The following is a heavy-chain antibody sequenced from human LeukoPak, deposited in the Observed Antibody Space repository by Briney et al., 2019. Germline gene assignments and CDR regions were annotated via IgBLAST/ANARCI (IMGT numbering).Heavy chain of an antibody. CDR1: GFTFSSYW. J-gene: IGHJ5*02. V-gene: IGHV3-74*01. D-gene: IGHD5-12*01. CDR2: IASDGSST. Sequence: GGSLRLSCAASGFTFSSYWMNWVRQAPGKGLVWVSRIASDGSSTTYADSVKGRFTISRDNAKNSLYLQMNSLRAEDTAVYYCARAGGYEKNWFDPWGQGTLVTVSS. CDR3: ARAGGYEKNWFDP.